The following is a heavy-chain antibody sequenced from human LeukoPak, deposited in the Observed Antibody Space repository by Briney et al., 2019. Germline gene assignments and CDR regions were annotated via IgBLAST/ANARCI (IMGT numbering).Heavy chain of an antibody. CDR2: IRYDGCNK. CDR1: GFTFSSYG. CDR3: AKNPGAKGYYFDY. V-gene: IGHV3-30*02. Sequence: GGSLRLSCAASGFTFSSYGMHWVRQAPGKGLEWVAFIRYDGCNKYYADSVKGRFTISRDNSKNTLYQQMNSLRAEDTAVYYCAKNPGAKGYYFDYWGQGTLVTVSS. J-gene: IGHJ4*02.